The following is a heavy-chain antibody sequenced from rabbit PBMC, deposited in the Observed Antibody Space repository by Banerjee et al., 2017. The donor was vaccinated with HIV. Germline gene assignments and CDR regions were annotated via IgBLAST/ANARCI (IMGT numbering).Heavy chain of an antibody. CDR1: GFDFSDYY. J-gene: IGHJ4*01. CDR3: ARASTMSIDSYSL. V-gene: IGHV1S7*01. D-gene: IGHD2-1*01. CDR2: IYAGKGST. Sequence: QLEETGGGLVQPGGSLTLSCKASGFDFSDYYMSWVRQAPGKGLEWIGIIYAGKGSTYYASWVNGRFTISSDNAQNTVDLQMNSLTAADTATYFCARASTMSIDSYSLWGPGTLVTVS.